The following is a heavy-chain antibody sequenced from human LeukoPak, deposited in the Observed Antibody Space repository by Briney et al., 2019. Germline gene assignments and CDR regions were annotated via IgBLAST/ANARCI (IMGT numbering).Heavy chain of an antibody. D-gene: IGHD6-13*01. CDR1: GGTFSSYA. CDR2: IIPIFGTA. CDR3: ARDVIAPAGSNYWYFDL. V-gene: IGHV1-69*05. Sequence: VASVKVSCKASGGTFSSYAISWVRQAPGQGLEWMGGIIPIFGTANYAQKFQGRVTITTDESTSTAYMELSSLRSEDTAVYYCARDVIAPAGSNYWYFDLWGRGTLVTVSS. J-gene: IGHJ2*01.